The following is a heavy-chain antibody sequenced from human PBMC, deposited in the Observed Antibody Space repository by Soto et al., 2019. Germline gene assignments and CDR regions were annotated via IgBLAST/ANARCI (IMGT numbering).Heavy chain of an antibody. CDR3: TKDGRFDSDGSLYYYYYGMDV. Sequence: GGSLRLSCAASGFTFNNYGMNWVRQAPGKGLEWVAIISNDGSNKYYIESVRGRFTISRDNSKNMLFLQMKSLRVEDTAVYFCTKDGRFDSDGSLYYYYYGMDVWGQGTTVTVSS. D-gene: IGHD2-15*01. J-gene: IGHJ6*02. CDR1: GFTFNNYG. V-gene: IGHV3-30*18. CDR2: ISNDGSNK.